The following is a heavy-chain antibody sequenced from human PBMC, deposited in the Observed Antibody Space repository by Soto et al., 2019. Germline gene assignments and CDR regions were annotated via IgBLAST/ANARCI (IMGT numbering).Heavy chain of an antibody. J-gene: IGHJ4*02. Sequence: EVQLVESGGGLVKPGGSLRLSCAASGFTFSSYSMNWVRQAPGKGLEWVSSISSSSSYIYYADSVKGRFTISRDNAKNSPYLQMNSRRAEDTAVYYCAKEAGELSTRSFDYWGQGTLVTVSS. CDR2: ISSSSSYI. D-gene: IGHD3-16*02. V-gene: IGHV3-21*01. CDR3: AKEAGELSTRSFDY. CDR1: GFTFSSYS.